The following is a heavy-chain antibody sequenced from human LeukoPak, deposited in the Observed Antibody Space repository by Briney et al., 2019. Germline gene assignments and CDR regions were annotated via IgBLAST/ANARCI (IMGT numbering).Heavy chain of an antibody. D-gene: IGHD1-26*01. CDR3: ARRAGSYYLYYYYYMDV. Sequence: KPSETLSLTCTVSDYSISSGDYYWGWIRQPPGKGLEWIGSIFHSGSTYYNPSLKSRVTISVDTSKNQFSLRLSSVTAADTAVYYCARRAGSYYLYYYYYMDVWGKGTTVTISS. J-gene: IGHJ6*03. CDR2: IFHSGST. V-gene: IGHV4-38-2*02. CDR1: DYSISSGDYY.